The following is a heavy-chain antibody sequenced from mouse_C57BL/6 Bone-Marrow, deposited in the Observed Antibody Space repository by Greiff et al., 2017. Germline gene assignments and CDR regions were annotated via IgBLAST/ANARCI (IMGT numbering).Heavy chain of an antibody. J-gene: IGHJ2*01. D-gene: IGHD2-4*01. V-gene: IGHV1-22*01. CDR3: ARGRLRRGRYFDY. CDR2: INPNNGGT. Sequence: EVQLQQSGPELVKPGASVKLSCKASGYTFTDYNMHWVKQSHGKSLEWIGYINPNNGGTSYNQKFKGKATLTVTKSSSTAYMELRSLTSEDSAVYYCARGRLRRGRYFDYWGQGTTLTVSS. CDR1: GYTFTDYN.